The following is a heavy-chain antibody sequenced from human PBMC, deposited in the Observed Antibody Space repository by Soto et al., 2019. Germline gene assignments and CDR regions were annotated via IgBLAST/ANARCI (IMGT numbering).Heavy chain of an antibody. CDR3: ARGYSSGYLGNWFDP. CDR1: GGSISTGGYY. Sequence: SETLSLTCTVSGGSISTGGYYWSWIRQHPGKGLEWIGYIYYSGITNYNPSLKSRLIISGDTSKNQFSLNLISVTAADTAMYYCARGYSSGYLGNWFDPWGQGTQVTVSS. J-gene: IGHJ5*02. CDR2: IYYSGIT. D-gene: IGHD3-22*01. V-gene: IGHV4-31*03.